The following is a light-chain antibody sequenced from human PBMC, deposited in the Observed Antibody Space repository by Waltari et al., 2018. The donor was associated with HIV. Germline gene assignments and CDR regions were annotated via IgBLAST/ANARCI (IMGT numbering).Light chain of an antibody. CDR1: QSMSSY. CDR3: QQSYSTPPT. V-gene: IGKV1-39*01. Sequence: DIQMTQSPSSLSASVGDRVTITCRASQSMSSYLNWYQQKPGKAPKVLIYGASSLQSGVPSRFSGSGSGTDFTLTISSLQPEDFATYYCQQSYSTPPTFGQGTKVEIK. CDR2: GAS. J-gene: IGKJ1*01.